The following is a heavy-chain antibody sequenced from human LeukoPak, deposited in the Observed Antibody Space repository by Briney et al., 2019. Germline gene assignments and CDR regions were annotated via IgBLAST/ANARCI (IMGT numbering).Heavy chain of an antibody. Sequence: PGGSLRLSCAVSGFPFSVYEMNWVRQAPGKGLEWVSNIGSSGSTIYYADSVKGRFSISRDNDKSSLYLQMNSLRVEDTAVYYCALLAVASDFDYWGQGALVTVSS. D-gene: IGHD6-19*01. CDR2: IGSSGSTI. CDR1: GFPFSVYE. V-gene: IGHV3-48*03. CDR3: ALLAVASDFDY. J-gene: IGHJ4*02.